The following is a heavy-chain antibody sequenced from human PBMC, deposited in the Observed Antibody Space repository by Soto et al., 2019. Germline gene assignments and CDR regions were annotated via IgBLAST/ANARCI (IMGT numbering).Heavy chain of an antibody. CDR3: ARERGGYNRGDFEF. CDR2: IIPDFGTG. V-gene: IGHV1-69*13. D-gene: IGHD1-26*01. Sequence: GASVKVSCKASGGTFNSYAISWVRQAPGQGLEWMGGIIPDFGTGNSAQKFRDRLSIIADASTTTVYMGLSGLTSEDTAVYYCARERGGYNRGDFEFWGQGTQVTVSS. CDR1: GGTFNSYA. J-gene: IGHJ4*02.